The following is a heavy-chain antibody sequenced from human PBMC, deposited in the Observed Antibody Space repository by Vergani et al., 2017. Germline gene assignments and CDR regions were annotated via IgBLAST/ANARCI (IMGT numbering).Heavy chain of an antibody. D-gene: IGHD4-17*01. Sequence: EVQLVQSGAEVKKPGATMKISCKVSGYTSTDHYMHWVKQAPGKGLEWMGLVDPEDGETIYAEKFKGRVTIAADTSTATAHLELSSLRSEDTAVYYCATPQTVTTGGMEVWGQGTTVNVSS. J-gene: IGHJ6*02. V-gene: IGHV1-69-2*01. CDR2: VDPEDGET. CDR3: ATPQTVTTGGMEV. CDR1: GYTSTDHY.